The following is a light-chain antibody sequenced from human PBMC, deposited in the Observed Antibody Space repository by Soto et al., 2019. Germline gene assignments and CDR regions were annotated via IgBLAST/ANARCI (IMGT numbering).Light chain of an antibody. Sequence: QTVVTQPASVSGSPGQSITISCTGTSSDVGAYNYVSWYQQHPGKAPKLMIYDVFNRPSGVSDRFSGSKSGNTASLTISGLQAEDEADYFCCSYKSFNSMFGGGTKLAV. J-gene: IGLJ3*02. CDR1: SSDVGAYNY. CDR3: CSYKSFNSM. CDR2: DVF. V-gene: IGLV2-14*03.